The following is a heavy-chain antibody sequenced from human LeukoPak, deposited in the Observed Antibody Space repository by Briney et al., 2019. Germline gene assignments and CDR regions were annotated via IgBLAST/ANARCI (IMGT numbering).Heavy chain of an antibody. V-gene: IGHV3-30*02. D-gene: IGHD3-22*01. CDR3: AIPYDSSGYYYGDAFDI. CDR1: GFTFSSYG. J-gene: IGHJ3*02. Sequence: GGSLRLSCAASGFTFSSYGMHWVRQAPGKGLEGVAFIRYDGSNKYYADSVTGRFTISRDNSKNTLYLQMNSLRAEDTAVYYCAIPYDSSGYYYGDAFDIWGQGTMVTVSS. CDR2: IRYDGSNK.